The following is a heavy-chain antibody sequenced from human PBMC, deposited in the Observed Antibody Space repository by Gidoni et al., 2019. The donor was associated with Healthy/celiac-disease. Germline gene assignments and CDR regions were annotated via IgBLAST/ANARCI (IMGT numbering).Heavy chain of an antibody. CDR2: INHSGST. Sequence: QVQLQQWGAGLLKPSETLSLTCAVYGGSFSGYYWSWIRQPPGKGLEWIGEINHSGSTNYNPSLKSRVTISVDTSKNQFSLKLSSVTAADTAVYYCARGRAGGSGYYYAPPSPWGQGTLVTVSS. CDR1: GGSFSGYY. CDR3: ARGRAGGSGYYYAPPSP. D-gene: IGHD3-22*01. V-gene: IGHV4-34*01. J-gene: IGHJ5*02.